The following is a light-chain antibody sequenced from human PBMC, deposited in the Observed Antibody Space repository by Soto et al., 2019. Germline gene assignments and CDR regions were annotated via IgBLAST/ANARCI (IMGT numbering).Light chain of an antibody. CDR2: GAS. J-gene: IGKJ1*01. CDR3: QQYNSYSLT. V-gene: IGKV1-5*01. Sequence: DIQMTQSPSTLSASVGDTVTITFRASQSISTSLAWYQQKPGKAPNLLISGASTLEEGVPSRFSGSGSGTEFTLTISSLQPDDFATYYCQQYNSYSLTFGQGTKVDIK. CDR1: QSISTS.